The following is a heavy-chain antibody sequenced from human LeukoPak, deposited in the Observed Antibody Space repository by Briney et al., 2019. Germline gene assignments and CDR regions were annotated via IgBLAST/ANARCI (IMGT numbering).Heavy chain of an antibody. V-gene: IGHV4-4*07. J-gene: IGHJ6*03. CDR3: ARDSPRDNIIYYYYMDV. Sequence: SETLSLTCTVSGASISSSYWSWIRQPAGKGLEWIGRIYPTGTTNYNPSLRSRVTISVDKSNNQFSLKLNSETAADTAIYYCARDSPRDNIIYYYYMDVWGKGTTVTVSS. D-gene: IGHD5-24*01. CDR2: IYPTGTT. CDR1: GASISSSY.